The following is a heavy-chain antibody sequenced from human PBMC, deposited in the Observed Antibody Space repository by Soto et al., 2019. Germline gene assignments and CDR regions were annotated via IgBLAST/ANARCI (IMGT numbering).Heavy chain of an antibody. J-gene: IGHJ5*02. D-gene: IGHD3-10*01. CDR1: GGSFSGYY. CDR2: INHSGST. CDR3: ARGVPYYVSGNYRTLRYDWYDP. V-gene: IGHV4-34*01. Sequence: SETLSLTCAVYGGSFSGYYWSWIRQPPGKGLEWIGEINHSGSTNYNPSLKSRVTISVDTSKNQFSLKLSSVTAADTAVYYCARGVPYYVSGNYRTLRYDWYDPWGQGTLVTVSS.